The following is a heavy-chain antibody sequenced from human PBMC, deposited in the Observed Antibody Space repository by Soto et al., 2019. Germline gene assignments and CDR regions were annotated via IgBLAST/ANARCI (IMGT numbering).Heavy chain of an antibody. CDR3: AKDSSGWYPWYFYY. J-gene: IGHJ4*02. V-gene: IGHV3-23*01. D-gene: IGHD6-19*01. CDR1: GFTFSSYA. CDR2: ISGSGGST. Sequence: EVQLLESGGGLEQPGGSLRLSCAASGFTFSSYAMSWVRQAPGKGLEWVSAISGSGGSTYYADSVKGRFTTSRDNSENTLYLQMNSLRAADTAVYYCAKDSSGWYPWYFYYWGQGTLVTVSS.